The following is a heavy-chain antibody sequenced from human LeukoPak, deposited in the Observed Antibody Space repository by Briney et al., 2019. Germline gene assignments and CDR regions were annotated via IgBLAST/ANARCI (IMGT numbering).Heavy chain of an antibody. CDR2: ILTSGTT. CDR3: ARVRVSGTYLYYFDF. CDR1: GGSISNDH. Sequence: SETLSLTCNVSGGSISNDHWSWIRQPPGKELEWTGYILTSGTTNYNPSLKSRVAILVDTSKNQVSLKLSSVTAADTAIYFCARVRVSGTYLYYFDFWGQGILVTVSS. D-gene: IGHD3-10*01. J-gene: IGHJ4*02. V-gene: IGHV4-4*09.